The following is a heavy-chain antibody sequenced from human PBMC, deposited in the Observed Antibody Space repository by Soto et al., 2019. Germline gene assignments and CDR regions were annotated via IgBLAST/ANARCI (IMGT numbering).Heavy chain of an antibody. CDR1: RDTFDSYA. V-gene: IGHV1-69*13. D-gene: IGHD6-25*01. CDR2: IIPVLGTR. Sequence: ASVKVSCKTSRDTFDSYAITWVRQAPGQGLEWMGGIIPVLGTRKYAQKFQGRVTMTADESTSTAYLELSSLRSEDRAVYYCAAGGRDGYIKWGQGTQVTVSS. CDR3: AAGGRDGYIK. J-gene: IGHJ4*02.